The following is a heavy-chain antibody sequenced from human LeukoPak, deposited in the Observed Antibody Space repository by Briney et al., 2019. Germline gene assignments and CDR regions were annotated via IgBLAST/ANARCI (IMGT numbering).Heavy chain of an antibody. CDR2: INTNTGNP. CDR1: GYTFSNYA. V-gene: IGHV7-4-1*02. CDR3: VRDDYRDSGTKNWFDP. Sequence: GASVKVSCKASGYTFSNYAINWVRQAPGQGFEWMGWINTNTGNPAYARGFTGRFVFSSDTSVNTAYLQINSLKVEDTAVYYCVRDDYRDSGTKNWFDPWGQGTLVTVSP. J-gene: IGHJ5*02. D-gene: IGHD3-10*01.